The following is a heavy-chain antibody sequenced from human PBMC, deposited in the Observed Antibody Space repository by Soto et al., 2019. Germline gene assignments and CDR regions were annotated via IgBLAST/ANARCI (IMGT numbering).Heavy chain of an antibody. V-gene: IGHV3-33*01. CDR3: VRDRGDGPYDI. CDR2: IRYDGSNK. D-gene: IGHD3-10*01. Sequence: QVQLVESGGGVVQPGRSLRLSCAASGFTLSTYGMHWVRQAPGKGLQWVALIRYDGSNKYYADSVKGRFTISRDNSKNMLYLQMDSLRPEDTAVYYCVRDRGDGPYDIWGQGTMVTVSS. J-gene: IGHJ3*02. CDR1: GFTLSTYG.